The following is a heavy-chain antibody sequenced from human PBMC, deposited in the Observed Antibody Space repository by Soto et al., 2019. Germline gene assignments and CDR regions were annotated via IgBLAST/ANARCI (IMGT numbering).Heavy chain of an antibody. J-gene: IGHJ6*02. D-gene: IGHD3-10*01. CDR3: ARDLVPRHDPIRYFGMDV. Sequence: QVQLVESGGGVVQPGRSLRLSCAASGFTFSSYAMHWVRQAPGKGLEWVAVISYDGSNKYYADSVKGRFTISRDNSKNTLYLQMNSLRAEDTAVYYCARDLVPRHDPIRYFGMDVWGQGTTVTVSS. CDR2: ISYDGSNK. V-gene: IGHV3-30-3*01. CDR1: GFTFSSYA.